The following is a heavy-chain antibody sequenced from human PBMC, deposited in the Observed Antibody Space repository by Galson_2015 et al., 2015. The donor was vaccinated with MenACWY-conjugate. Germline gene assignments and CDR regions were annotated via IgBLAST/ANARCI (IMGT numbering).Heavy chain of an antibody. CDR1: GFTFRNYW. V-gene: IGHV3-7*03. Sequence: LILSCAASGFTFRNYWLTWVRQAPGKGLEWVASIKKDGSEKYYVDSVKGRFTISRDNAKNSMYLEMNSLRVEDTAVYSCARGHYGMDVWGQGTTVTASS. CDR3: ARGHYGMDV. J-gene: IGHJ6*02. CDR2: IKKDGSEK.